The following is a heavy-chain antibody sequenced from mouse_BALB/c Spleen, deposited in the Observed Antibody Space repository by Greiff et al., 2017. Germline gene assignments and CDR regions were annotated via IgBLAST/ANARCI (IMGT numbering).Heavy chain of an antibody. D-gene: IGHD2-3*01. V-gene: IGHV14-3*02. CDR2: IDPANGNT. Sequence: EVMLVESGAELVKPGASVKLSCTASGFNIKDTYMHWVKQRPEQGLEWIGRIDPANGNTKYDPKFQGKATITADTSSNTAYLQLSSLTSEDTAVYYCARWLLRSYFDYWGQGTTLTVSS. CDR1: GFNIKDTY. CDR3: ARWLLRSYFDY. J-gene: IGHJ2*01.